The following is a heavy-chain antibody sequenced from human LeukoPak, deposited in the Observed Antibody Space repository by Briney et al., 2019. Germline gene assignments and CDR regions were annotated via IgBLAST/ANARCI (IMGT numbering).Heavy chain of an antibody. Sequence: GGSLRLSCAAFGFIFSTYWMSWVRQAPGKGLEWVANMKEDGSEKYYVDSVKGRFTISRDNAKNSLYLQMNSLRAEDTAVYYCARDSQMIVGVRGAFDIWGQGTMVTVSS. D-gene: IGHD1-26*01. CDR2: MKEDGSEK. V-gene: IGHV3-7*01. CDR1: GFIFSTYW. CDR3: ARDSQMIVGVRGAFDI. J-gene: IGHJ3*02.